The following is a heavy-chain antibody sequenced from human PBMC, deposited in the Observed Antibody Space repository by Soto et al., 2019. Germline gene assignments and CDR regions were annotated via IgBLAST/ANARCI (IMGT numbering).Heavy chain of an antibody. J-gene: IGHJ5*02. Sequence: ASVKVSCKASGYTFTSYGIHWVRQAPGQGLEWMGVINPHGGSTKYAQKFQGRVTMTRDTSRSTVYMELRSLRSDDTAIYYCARSSGGNFGIIIEGSNWFDPWGQGPLGTVSS. CDR1: GYTFTSYG. V-gene: IGHV1-46*01. CDR2: INPHGGST. CDR3: ARSSGGNFGIIIEGSNWFDP. D-gene: IGHD3-3*01.